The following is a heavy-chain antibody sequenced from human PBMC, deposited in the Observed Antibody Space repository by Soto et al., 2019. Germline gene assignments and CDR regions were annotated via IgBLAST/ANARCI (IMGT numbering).Heavy chain of an antibody. CDR3: AVHFWNGHWYFDY. Sequence: SETLSLTCAVYGGSFSGYYWSWIRQPPGKGLEWIGDINHSGSTNYNPSLKSRVTISVDTSKNQFSLKLNSVTAADTAVYYCAVHFWNGHWYFDYWGQGTLVTVSS. D-gene: IGHD3-3*02. J-gene: IGHJ4*02. V-gene: IGHV4-34*01. CDR1: GGSFSGYY. CDR2: INHSGST.